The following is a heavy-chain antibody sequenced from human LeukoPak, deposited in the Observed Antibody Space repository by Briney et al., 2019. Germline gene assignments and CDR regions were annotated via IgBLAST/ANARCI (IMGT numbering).Heavy chain of an antibody. CDR2: IVVGSGNT. V-gene: IGHV1-58*02. CDR1: GFTFTSSA. D-gene: IGHD2-2*01. Sequence: ASVKVSCKASGFTFTSSAMQWVRQARGQRLEWIGWIVVGSGNTNYAQKFQERVTITRDMSTSTAYMELSSLRSEDTAVYYCARDPHCSSTNCPFDYWGQGTLVIVSS. CDR3: ARDPHCSSTNCPFDY. J-gene: IGHJ4*02.